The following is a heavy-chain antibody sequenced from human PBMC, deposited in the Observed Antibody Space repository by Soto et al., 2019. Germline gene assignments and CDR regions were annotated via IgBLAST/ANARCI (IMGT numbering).Heavy chain of an antibody. D-gene: IGHD2-21*02. V-gene: IGHV4-4*02. CDR2: VYHTGDT. CDR1: GGTVASSHW. Sequence: SETLSLTCGVSGGTVASSHWWSWVRQSPGRGLEWIGNVYHTGDTNFNPSLQSRVTFSVDKSNNQFSLRLTSVTAADTAVYFCAREIVTAGGNNYFDPWGQGTLVTVSS. J-gene: IGHJ5*02. CDR3: AREIVTAGGNNYFDP.